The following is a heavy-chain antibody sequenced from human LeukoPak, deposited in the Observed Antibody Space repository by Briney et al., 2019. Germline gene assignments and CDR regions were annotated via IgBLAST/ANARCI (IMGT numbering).Heavy chain of an antibody. Sequence: QTGGSLRLSCVASGFTFSTYGMHWVRQAPGKGLEWVAVIWYDGSNKYYADSVKGRFTISRDNSKNTLYLQMNSLRAEDTAVYYCAREYYDFYYYGMDVWGQGTTVTVSS. CDR3: AREYYDFYYYGMDV. D-gene: IGHD3-3*01. V-gene: IGHV3-33*01. CDR2: IWYDGSNK. J-gene: IGHJ6*02. CDR1: GFTFSTYG.